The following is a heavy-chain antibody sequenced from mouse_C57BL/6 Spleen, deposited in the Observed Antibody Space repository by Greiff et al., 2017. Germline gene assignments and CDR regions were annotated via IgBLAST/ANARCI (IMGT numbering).Heavy chain of an antibody. V-gene: IGHV14-3*01. D-gene: IGHD2-5*01. CDR2: IDPANGNT. Sequence: VQLQQSVAELVRPGASVKLSCKASGFNIKNTYMHWVKQRHEQGLEWIGRIDPANGNTKYAPKFQGEATITAETSSNTAYLQLSSLTSEYTAIYYCARDYSIYEYYAMDYWGQGTSVTVSS. CDR3: ARDYSIYEYYAMDY. J-gene: IGHJ4*01. CDR1: GFNIKNTY.